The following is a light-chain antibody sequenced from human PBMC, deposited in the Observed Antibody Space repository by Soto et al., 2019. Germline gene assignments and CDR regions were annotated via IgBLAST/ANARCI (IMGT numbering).Light chain of an antibody. CDR3: QQRGT. V-gene: IGKV3-11*01. CDR2: DAS. J-gene: IGKJ2*01. CDR1: QSVSSY. Sequence: EIVLTQSPATLSLSPGERATLSCRASQSVSSYLAWYQQKPGQAPRLLIYDASKRATDIPPRFSGSGSGTDFTLTISSLEPEDFAVYYCQQRGTFGQGTKLEIK.